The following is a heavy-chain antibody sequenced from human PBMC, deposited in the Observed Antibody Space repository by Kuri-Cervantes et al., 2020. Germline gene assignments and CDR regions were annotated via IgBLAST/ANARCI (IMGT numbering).Heavy chain of an antibody. CDR3: ASTPPRYFDWLHEPSDY. Sequence: GESLKISCAASGFTVSSNYMSWVRQAPGKGLEWVSVIYSGGSTYYADSVKGRFTISRDNSKNTLYLQMNSLRAEDTAVYYCASTPPRYFDWLHEPSDYWGQGTLVTVSS. CDR2: IYSGGST. CDR1: GFTVSSNY. J-gene: IGHJ4*02. V-gene: IGHV3-66*02. D-gene: IGHD3-9*01.